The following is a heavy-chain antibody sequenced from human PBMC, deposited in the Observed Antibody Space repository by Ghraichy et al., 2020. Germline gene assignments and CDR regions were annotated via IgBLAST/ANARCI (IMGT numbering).Heavy chain of an antibody. Sequence: GGSLRLSCVASGFTFSSYSMNWVRQAPGKGLEWVSYITSSSSRIYYADSVRGRFTISRDNVKNSLYLQMNSLREEDTAVYYCVRDPDALDYWGQGTLVTVSS. V-gene: IGHV3-48*02. CDR3: VRDPDALDY. D-gene: IGHD5-24*01. CDR1: GFTFSSYS. CDR2: ITSSSSRI. J-gene: IGHJ4*02.